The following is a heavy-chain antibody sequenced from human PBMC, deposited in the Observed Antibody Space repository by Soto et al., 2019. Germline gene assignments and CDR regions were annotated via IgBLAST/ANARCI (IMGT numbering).Heavy chain of an antibody. CDR3: ARVLLPYAMVRGVPPFDY. J-gene: IGHJ4*02. CDR2: ISAYNGNT. Sequence: QVPLVQSGAEVKKPGASVKVSCKASGYTFTSYGISWVRQAPGQGLEWMGWISAYNGNTNYAQKLQGRVTMTTDTSTSTADMELRSLRSDDTAVYYCARVLLPYAMVRGVPPFDYWGQGTLVTVSS. D-gene: IGHD3-10*01. CDR1: GYTFTSYG. V-gene: IGHV1-18*04.